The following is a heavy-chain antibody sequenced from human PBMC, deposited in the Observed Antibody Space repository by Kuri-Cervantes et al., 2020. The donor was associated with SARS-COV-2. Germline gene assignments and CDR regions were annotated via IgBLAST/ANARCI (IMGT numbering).Heavy chain of an antibody. CDR3: STAPGGNVIY. CDR2: IKSKSDGGTR. D-gene: IGHD1-14*01. V-gene: IGHV3-15*01. J-gene: IGHJ4*02. Sequence: GGSPRLSCKASGFTFSNAWMTWVRQAPGKGLEWVGRIKSKSDGGTRHYAAPVRDRFIISREDSENTLSLQMDSLNTDDTAIYYCSTAPGGNVIYWGQGTRVTVSS. CDR1: GFTFSNAW.